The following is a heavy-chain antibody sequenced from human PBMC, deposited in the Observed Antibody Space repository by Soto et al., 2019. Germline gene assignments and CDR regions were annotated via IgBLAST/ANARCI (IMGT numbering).Heavy chain of an antibody. V-gene: IGHV1-69*01. Sequence: QVQLVQSGAEVKKPGSSVQVSCKASGGGNLRDYRTTWVRQAPGQGLEWVGGIIPKLGSANYAQNFQGRATITADESTSTGYMELRSLRSDDTAVYYFARGGGGYKFGAVYWGQGTPVTVSS. CDR2: IIPKLGSA. CDR1: GGGNLRDYR. CDR3: ARGGGGYKFGAVY. D-gene: IGHD5-12*01. J-gene: IGHJ4*02.